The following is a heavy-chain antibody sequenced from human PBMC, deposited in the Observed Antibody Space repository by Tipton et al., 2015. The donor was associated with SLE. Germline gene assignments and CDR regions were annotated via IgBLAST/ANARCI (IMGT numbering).Heavy chain of an antibody. D-gene: IGHD5-18*01. J-gene: IGHJ3*02. CDR3: ARERNTAGSDAFDI. CDR2: IYYSEST. Sequence: TLSLTCTVSGGSISSFYWSWIRQPPGKGLEWIGYIYYSESTNYNPSLKSRVTISVDTSKNQFSLNLSSVTAADTAVYYCARERNTAGSDAFDIWGQGTMVTVSS. V-gene: IGHV4-59*12. CDR1: GGSISSFY.